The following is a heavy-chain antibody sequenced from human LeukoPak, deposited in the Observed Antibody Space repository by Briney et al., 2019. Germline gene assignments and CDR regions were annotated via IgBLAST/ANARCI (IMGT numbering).Heavy chain of an antibody. CDR3: ARQYDSYFYYYLDV. CDR1: GYPINNAYY. CDR2: LYHPDST. J-gene: IGHJ6*03. V-gene: IGHV4-38-2*01. Sequence: SETLSLTCAVSGYPINNAYYWVWIRQPPGKGLEWIGSLYHPDSTYYNPSLKSRVTMSADTSRNQFSLKMSFVTAADTAVYYCARQYDSYFYYYLDVWGTGTTVTVSS. D-gene: IGHD3-3*01.